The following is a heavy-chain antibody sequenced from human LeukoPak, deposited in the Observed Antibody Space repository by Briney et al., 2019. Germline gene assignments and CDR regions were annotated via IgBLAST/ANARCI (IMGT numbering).Heavy chain of an antibody. CDR3: ARVGCSYDIGLGAFDI. Sequence: PSETLSLTCTVSGGSVSSGSYYWSWIRQPPGKGLEWIGYIYYSGSTNYNPSLKSRVTISVDTSKNQFSLKLSSVTAADTAVYYCARVGCSYDIGLGAFDIWGQGTMVTVSS. CDR2: IYYSGST. V-gene: IGHV4-61*01. D-gene: IGHD5-18*01. CDR1: GGSVSSGSYY. J-gene: IGHJ3*02.